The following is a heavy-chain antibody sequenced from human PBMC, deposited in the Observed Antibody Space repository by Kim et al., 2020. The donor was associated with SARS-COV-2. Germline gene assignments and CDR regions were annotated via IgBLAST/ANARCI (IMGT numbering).Heavy chain of an antibody. V-gene: IGHV4-39*06. CDR3: ARDQGYSSAQFDP. D-gene: IGHD6-19*01. Sequence: YNPPLKSRVTKSVDTSKNQCTLTLGSVTAADTAVYYCARDQGYSSAQFDPWGQGTLVTVSS. J-gene: IGHJ5*02.